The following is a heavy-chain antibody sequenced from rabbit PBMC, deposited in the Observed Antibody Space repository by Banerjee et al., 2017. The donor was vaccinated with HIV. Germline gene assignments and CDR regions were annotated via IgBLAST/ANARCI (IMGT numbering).Heavy chain of an antibody. V-gene: IGHV1S40*01. CDR3: ARNSGGL. D-gene: IGHD1-1*01. CDR2: IYAGSSGST. Sequence: QSLEESGGDLVKPGASLTLTCTASGFSFSSSYWICWVRQAPGKGLEWIACIYAGSSGSTYYASWAKGRFTISKTSSTTVTLQMTSLTDADTATYFCARNSGGLWGPGTLVTVS. CDR1: GFSFSSSYW. J-gene: IGHJ4*01.